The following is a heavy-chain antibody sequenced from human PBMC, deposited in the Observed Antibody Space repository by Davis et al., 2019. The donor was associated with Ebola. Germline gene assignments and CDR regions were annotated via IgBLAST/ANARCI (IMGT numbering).Heavy chain of an antibody. CDR3: ARASFFWSGHLEDY. D-gene: IGHD3-3*01. CDR2: VDHTGST. Sequence: ESLKISCAVYGGSFSGYSWSWIRQPPGKGLEWIGEVDHTGSTNYSPSLESRVTISLDTSKRQFSVKLTSVTAADTAIYYCARASFFWSGHLEDYWGQGALVTVSS. CDR1: GGSFSGYS. J-gene: IGHJ4*02. V-gene: IGHV4-34*01.